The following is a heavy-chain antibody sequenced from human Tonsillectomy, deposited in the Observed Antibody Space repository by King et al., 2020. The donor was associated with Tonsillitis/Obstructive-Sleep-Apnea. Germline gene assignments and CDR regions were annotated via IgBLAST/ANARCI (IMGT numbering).Heavy chain of an antibody. V-gene: IGHV3-53*01. CDR3: PRHPEYYYYGSGSYLEY. Sequence: VQLVESGGGLIQPGGSLRLSCAASGFTASSNYMIGVGQAPGKGLEGVSGIYIGGNTFYADSVKGEFTISRDSSKNTLYLQMNSLRAEDTAVYYCPRHPEYYYYGSGSYLEYWGPGALVPGSS. J-gene: IGHJ4*02. CDR2: IYIGGNT. D-gene: IGHD3-10*01. CDR1: GFTASSNY.